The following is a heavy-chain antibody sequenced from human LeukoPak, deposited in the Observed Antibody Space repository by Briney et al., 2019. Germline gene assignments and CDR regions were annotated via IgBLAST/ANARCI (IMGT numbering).Heavy chain of an antibody. CDR1: GFTFSSYE. J-gene: IGHJ6*03. Sequence: PGGSLRLSCAASGFTFSSYEMNWVRQAPGKGLEWVSYISSSGSTIYYADSVKGRFTISRDNAKNSLYLQMNSLRAEDTAVYYCARALGGATTIIEYYYYMDVWGKGTTVTVSS. CDR3: ARALGGATTIIEYYYYMDV. D-gene: IGHD3-22*01. V-gene: IGHV3-48*03. CDR2: ISSSGSTI.